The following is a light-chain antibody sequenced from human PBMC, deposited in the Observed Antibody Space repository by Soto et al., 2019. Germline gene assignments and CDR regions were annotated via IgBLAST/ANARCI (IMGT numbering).Light chain of an antibody. Sequence: VLTQSPATLSLSPGERATLSCRAIQSVDIYFAWYQQQTGRPPRLLIYDPSNRATGIPAWFSGSGAGTDFTLIIISLEPEDFAVSYCQQCQHCSPLCFCGGTRVEIK. CDR3: QQCQHCSPLC. CDR1: QSVDIY. V-gene: IGKV3-11*01. J-gene: IGKJ4*01. CDR2: DPS.